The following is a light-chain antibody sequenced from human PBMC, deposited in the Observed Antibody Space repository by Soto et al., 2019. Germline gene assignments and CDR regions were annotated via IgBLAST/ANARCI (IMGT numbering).Light chain of an antibody. CDR2: EVN. CDR3: SSYGGNTPYV. CDR1: GSDVGDSSH. Sequence: QSALTQPRSVSGSPGQSVTISCTATGSDVGDSSHVSWYQLHPGKAPKLMIYEVNNRPSGVPDRFSGSKSGSTASLTISGLQAEDEAEYYCSSYGGNTPYVFGTGTKVTVL. V-gene: IGLV2-11*01. J-gene: IGLJ1*01.